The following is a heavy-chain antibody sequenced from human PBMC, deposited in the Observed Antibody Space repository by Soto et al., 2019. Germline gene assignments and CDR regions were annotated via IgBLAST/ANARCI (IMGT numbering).Heavy chain of an antibody. Sequence: SVKVARKAFGGTISSYTGSWVRQAPGQGREGRGRIIPILGIANYAQKFKGRVTITADTYTSTAYMELSSLRSEDTAVYYCARGVNCNYAMGAFDIWGQGTMVTVSS. D-gene: IGHD1-7*01. V-gene: IGHV1-69*02. CDR3: ARGVNCNYAMGAFDI. CDR2: IIPILGIA. J-gene: IGHJ3*02. CDR1: GGTISSYT.